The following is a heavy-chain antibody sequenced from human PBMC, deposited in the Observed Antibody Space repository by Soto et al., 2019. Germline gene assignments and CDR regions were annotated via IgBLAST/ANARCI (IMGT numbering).Heavy chain of an antibody. Sequence: GGSLRLSCAASGFSFSSYAMHWVRQAPGKGLEWVAVISYDGSNKSYAESVKGRFTISRDNSKNTLYLQMTSLRAEDTAVYYCARDTRCMSMNCRPHYGMDLWGQGTTVTVSS. CDR3: ARDTRCMSMNCRPHYGMDL. J-gene: IGHJ6*02. CDR1: GFSFSSYA. CDR2: ISYDGSNK. D-gene: IGHD3-22*01. V-gene: IGHV3-30-3*01.